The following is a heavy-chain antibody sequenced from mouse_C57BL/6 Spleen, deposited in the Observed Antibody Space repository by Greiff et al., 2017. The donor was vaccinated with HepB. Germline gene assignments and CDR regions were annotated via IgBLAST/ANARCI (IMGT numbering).Heavy chain of an antibody. J-gene: IGHJ3*01. CDR3: AREIRLAY. Sequence: VQLQHSGAELARPGASVKLSCKASGYTFTSYGISWVKQRTGQGLEWIGEIYPRSGNTYYNEKFKGKATLTADKSSSTAYMELRSLTSEDSAVYFCAREIRLAYWGQGTLVTVSA. V-gene: IGHV1-81*01. CDR2: IYPRSGNT. CDR1: GYTFTSYG.